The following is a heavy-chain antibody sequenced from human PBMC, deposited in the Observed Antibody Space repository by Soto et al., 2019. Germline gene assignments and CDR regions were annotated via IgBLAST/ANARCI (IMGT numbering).Heavy chain of an antibody. D-gene: IGHD5-12*01. CDR1: GFTFSSYG. V-gene: IGHV3-30*18. Sequence: PGGSLRLSCAASGFTFSSYGMHWVRQAPGKGLEWVAVISYDGSNKYYADSVKGRFTISRDNSKNTLYLQMNSLRAEDTAVYYCANILEMATIYYYGMDVWGQGTKVTVYS. J-gene: IGHJ6*02. CDR3: ANILEMATIYYYGMDV. CDR2: ISYDGSNK.